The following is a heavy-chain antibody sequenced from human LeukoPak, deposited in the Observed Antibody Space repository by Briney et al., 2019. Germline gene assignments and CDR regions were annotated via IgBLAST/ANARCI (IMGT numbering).Heavy chain of an antibody. CDR1: GFTFSSYS. J-gene: IGHJ5*02. CDR2: ISSGSSTI. CDR3: AKHARDYGDYEDPRWFDP. Sequence: GGSLRLSCAASGFTFSSYSMNWVRQAPGKGLEWVSYISSGSSTIYYADSVKGRFTISRDNSKNTLYLQMNSLRAEDTAVYYCAKHARDYGDYEDPRWFDPWGQGTLVTVSS. V-gene: IGHV3-48*01. D-gene: IGHD4-17*01.